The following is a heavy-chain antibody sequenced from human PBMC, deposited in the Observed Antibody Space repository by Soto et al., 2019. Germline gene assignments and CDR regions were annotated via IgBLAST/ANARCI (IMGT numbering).Heavy chain of an antibody. CDR2: ISWNSGSI. Sequence: EVQLVESGGGLVQPGRSLRLSCAASGFTFDDYAMHWVRQAPGKGLEWVSGISWNSGSIGYADSVKGRFTISRDNAKNSLYLQMNSLRAEDTALYYCAKQRGPNYYMDVWGKGTTVTVSS. J-gene: IGHJ6*03. V-gene: IGHV3-9*01. CDR1: GFTFDDYA. CDR3: AKQRGPNYYMDV.